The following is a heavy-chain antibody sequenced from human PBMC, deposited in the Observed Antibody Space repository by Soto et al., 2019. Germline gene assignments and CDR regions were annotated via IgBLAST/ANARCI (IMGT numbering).Heavy chain of an antibody. CDR2: IKQDGTDN. V-gene: IGHV3-7*01. D-gene: IGHD5-18*01. CDR1: GDIFSSYC. CDR3: ERDTAHSDF. Sequence: WESXRLSCLVSGDIFSSYCRSWVRQAPGKGLEWVAKIKQDGTDNYYVGSVNGRFTISRDNSKNSLYLQMTRLRAEDTGIYFCERDTAHSDFWGRGTLVTVSS. J-gene: IGHJ4*02.